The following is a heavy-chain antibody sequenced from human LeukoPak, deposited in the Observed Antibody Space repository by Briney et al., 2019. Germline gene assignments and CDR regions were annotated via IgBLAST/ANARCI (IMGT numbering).Heavy chain of an antibody. CDR1: SASVSSYY. CDR2: ISNSGSP. V-gene: IGHV4-59*02. CDR3: ARNYDRMDY. Sequence: KASETLSLTCTVSSASVSSYYWSWVRQPPGGGLEWIGYISNSGSPSYNPSFKSRVTFSADTSKKQFSLKLSSVTAADTAVYFCARNYDRMDYWGQGTLVTVSS. J-gene: IGHJ4*02. D-gene: IGHD3-16*01.